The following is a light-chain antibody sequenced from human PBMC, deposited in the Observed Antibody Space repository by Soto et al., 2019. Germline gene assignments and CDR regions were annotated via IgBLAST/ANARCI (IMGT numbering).Light chain of an antibody. Sequence: QPVLTQPPSVSGAPGQRVTFSCTGSSSNIGAGYDVHWYQQLPGTAPKLLIYANSNRPSGVPDRFSGSKSGTSASLAITGLQAEDEADYYCQSYDSSLSAVVFGGGTKVTVL. CDR2: ANS. CDR1: SSNIGAGYD. CDR3: QSYDSSLSAVV. V-gene: IGLV1-40*01. J-gene: IGLJ2*01.